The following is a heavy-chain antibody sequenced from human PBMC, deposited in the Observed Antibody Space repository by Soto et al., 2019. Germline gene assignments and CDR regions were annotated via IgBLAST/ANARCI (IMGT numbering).Heavy chain of an antibody. CDR3: ARPDYYDSSGYYGALDAFDI. D-gene: IGHD3-22*01. V-gene: IGHV1-3*01. CDR1: GYTFTSYS. Sequence: ASVKVSCKASGYTFTSYSMHWVRQAPGQRLEWMGWINAGNGNTKYSQKFQGRVTITRDTSASTAYMELSSLRSEDTAVYYCARPDYYDSSGYYGALDAFDIWGQGTMVTVSS. CDR2: INAGNGNT. J-gene: IGHJ3*02.